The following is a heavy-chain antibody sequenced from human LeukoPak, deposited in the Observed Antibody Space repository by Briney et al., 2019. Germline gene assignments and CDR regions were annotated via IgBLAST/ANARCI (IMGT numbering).Heavy chain of an antibody. CDR2: IIPIFGTA. V-gene: IGHV1-69*13. CDR1: GGTFSSYA. Sequence: SVKVPCKASGGTFSSYAISWVRQAPGQGLEWMGGIIPIFGTANYAQKFQGRVTITADESTSTAYMELSSLRSEDTAVYYCARARFGESRYYYYYMDVWGKGTTVTISS. D-gene: IGHD3-10*01. J-gene: IGHJ6*03. CDR3: ARARFGESRYYYYYMDV.